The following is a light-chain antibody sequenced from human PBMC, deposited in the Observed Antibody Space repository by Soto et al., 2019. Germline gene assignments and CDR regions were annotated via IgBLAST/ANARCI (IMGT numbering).Light chain of an antibody. CDR3: QHYDNIPYS. Sequence: DTQMTQSPSSLSASVGDRVTITCQASQDISQYLNWYQQKPGKAPKLLIHTASNLETGVPSRFXXXGSGTDFTFTISSLQPEDIATYYCQHYDNIPYSFGQGTKLEIK. CDR1: QDISQY. V-gene: IGKV1-33*01. J-gene: IGKJ2*03. CDR2: TAS.